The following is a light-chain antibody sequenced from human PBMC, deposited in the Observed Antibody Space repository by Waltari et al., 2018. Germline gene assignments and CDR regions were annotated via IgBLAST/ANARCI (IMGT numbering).Light chain of an antibody. J-gene: IGKJ2*01. CDR3: QQSYSALGYT. CDR2: TAS. CDR1: ERIGSY. V-gene: IGKV1-39*01. Sequence: DIQMTQSPSSLSASVGDTVTITCRAAERIGSYLSWYQQKPGKAPKLLIYTASSLETGVPSRFSGSGSVTDFTLTISSLQPEDSATYYCQQSYSALGYTYGQGTKLEIK.